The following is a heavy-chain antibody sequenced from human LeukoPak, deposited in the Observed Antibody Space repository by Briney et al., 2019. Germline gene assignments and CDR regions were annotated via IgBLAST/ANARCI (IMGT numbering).Heavy chain of an antibody. Sequence: PETLSLTCTVSGTPIRSYHWSWIRQPPGKGLEWIGSYSGSTNYNPSLQSRVTISVDTSKNQFSLRLSSVTAADTAVYYCARHEAWFDPWGQGTLVTVSS. CDR3: ARHEAWFDP. J-gene: IGHJ5*02. CDR2: YSGST. V-gene: IGHV4-59*08. CDR1: GTPIRSYH.